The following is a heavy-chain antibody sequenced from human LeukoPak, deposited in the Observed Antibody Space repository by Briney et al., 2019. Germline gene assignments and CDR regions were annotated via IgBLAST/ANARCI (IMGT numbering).Heavy chain of an antibody. Sequence: SETLSLTCAVSGGSISSGGYSWSWIRQPPGKGLESIWYIYHSGSTYYNPSLKSRVTISVDRSKNQFSLKLSSVTAADTAVYYCATGRVRYFDWLLPSLAFDIWGQGTMVTVSS. CDR1: GGSISSGGYS. CDR2: IYHSGST. CDR3: ATGRVRYFDWLLPSLAFDI. V-gene: IGHV4-30-2*01. D-gene: IGHD3-9*01. J-gene: IGHJ3*02.